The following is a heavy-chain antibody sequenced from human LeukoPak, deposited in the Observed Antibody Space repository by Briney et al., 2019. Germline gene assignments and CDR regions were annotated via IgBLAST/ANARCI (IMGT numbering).Heavy chain of an antibody. Sequence: ASVKVSCKASGYTFTSYAMHWVRQASGQRLEWMGWINAGNGNTKYSQKFQGRVTITRDTSAGTAYMELSSLRSEDTAVYYCARDLRVHSISYYYGSGPPVYWGQGTLVTVSS. D-gene: IGHD3-10*01. CDR3: ARDLRVHSISYYYGSGPPVY. V-gene: IGHV1-3*01. J-gene: IGHJ4*02. CDR1: GYTFTSYA. CDR2: INAGNGNT.